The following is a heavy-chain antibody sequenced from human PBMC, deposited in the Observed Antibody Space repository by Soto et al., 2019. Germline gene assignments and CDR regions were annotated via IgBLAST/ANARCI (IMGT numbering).Heavy chain of an antibody. CDR1: GYTFTWYS. CDR3: ASSHQTGGATRAAFDI. J-gene: IGHJ3*02. V-gene: IGHV1-2*02. D-gene: IGHD1-26*01. Sequence: SVKGSCKAPGYTFTWYSMNGVRQAPGHGLAWMGWITPNSGGTNYAQKFQGRVTMTRDTSISTAYMELSRLRSDDTAVYYCASSHQTGGATRAAFDIWGKGTMVTVSS. CDR2: ITPNSGGT.